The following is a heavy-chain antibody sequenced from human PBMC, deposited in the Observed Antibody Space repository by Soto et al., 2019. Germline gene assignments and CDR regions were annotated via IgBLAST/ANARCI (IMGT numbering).Heavy chain of an antibody. J-gene: IGHJ6*03. D-gene: IGHD1-26*01. Sequence: GGSLRLSCAASGFTFSDYYMSWIRQAPGKGLEWVPYISSSGSTIYYADSVKGRFTISRDNAKNSLYLQMNSLRAEDTAVYYCARDQWVDIIRDYYNYIDVWGKGTMGTGSS. V-gene: IGHV3-11*01. CDR2: ISSSGSTI. CDR3: ARDQWVDIIRDYYNYIDV. CDR1: GFTFSDYY.